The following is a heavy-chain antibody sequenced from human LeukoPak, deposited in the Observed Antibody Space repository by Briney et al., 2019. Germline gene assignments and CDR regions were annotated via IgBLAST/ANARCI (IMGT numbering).Heavy chain of an antibody. V-gene: IGHV1-69*13. CDR1: GGTFSSYA. Sequence: SVKVSCEASGGTFSSYAISWVRQAPGQGLEWMGGIIPIFGTANYAQKFQGRVTITADESTSTAYMELSSLRSEDTAVYYCARARDIVVVVAAFDPWGQGTLVTVSS. J-gene: IGHJ5*02. CDR2: IIPIFGTA. CDR3: ARARDIVVVVAAFDP. D-gene: IGHD2-15*01.